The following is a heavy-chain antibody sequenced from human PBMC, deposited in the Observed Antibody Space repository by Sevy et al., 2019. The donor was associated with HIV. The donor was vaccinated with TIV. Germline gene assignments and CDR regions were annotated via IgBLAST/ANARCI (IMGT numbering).Heavy chain of an antibody. CDR2: IYPGDSDT. CDR3: ARRTRDCDGDTCYGTYFDI. J-gene: IGHJ4*02. Sequence: GESLKISCQGSGYTFTSSWVDWVRQLPGKSLEWMGTIYPGDSDTRYSPSFQGQVTISVDKSTNTAFLQWASLRTSDTAMYYCARRTRDCDGDTCYGTYFDIWGQGTLVTVSS. CDR1: GYTFTSSW. V-gene: IGHV5-51*01. D-gene: IGHD2-21*01.